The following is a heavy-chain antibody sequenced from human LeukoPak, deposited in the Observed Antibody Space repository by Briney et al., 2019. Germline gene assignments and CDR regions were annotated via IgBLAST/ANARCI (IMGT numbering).Heavy chain of an antibody. Sequence: PSETLSLTCTVSGVSINSYYWSWVRQPPGKGLEWIGYIYYSGSTNYNRSVKSRVTISVDTSNNQFSLKLSSVTAADTAVYYCARAPVVAATYYFDYWGQGTLVSVSS. J-gene: IGHJ4*02. CDR2: IYYSGST. V-gene: IGHV4-59*08. CDR1: GVSINSYY. CDR3: ARAPVVAATYYFDY. D-gene: IGHD2-15*01.